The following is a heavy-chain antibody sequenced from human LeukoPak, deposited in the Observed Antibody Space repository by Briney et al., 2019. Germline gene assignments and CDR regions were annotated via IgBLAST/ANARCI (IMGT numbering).Heavy chain of an antibody. J-gene: IGHJ4*02. V-gene: IGHV4-59*01. Sequence: PSETLSLTCTVSGGSISSYYWDWIRQPPGKGLEWIGYIYYSGSTNYNPSLKSRVTISVDTSKNQFSLKLSSVTAADTAVYYCARDEGDGSYFDYWGQGTLVTVSS. D-gene: IGHD2-15*01. CDR2: IYYSGST. CDR3: ARDEGDGSYFDY. CDR1: GGSISSYY.